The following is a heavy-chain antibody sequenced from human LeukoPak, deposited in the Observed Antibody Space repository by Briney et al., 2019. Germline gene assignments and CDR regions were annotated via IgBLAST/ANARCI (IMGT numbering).Heavy chain of an antibody. CDR1: GFTFSSYG. V-gene: IGHV3-30*02. D-gene: IGHD3-10*01. CDR2: IRYDGSNK. Sequence: GGSLRLSCAASGFTFSSYGIHWVRQAPGKGLEWVAFIRYDGSNKYYADSVKGRFSLSRDNSKNTLYLQMNSLRAEDTAVYYCASPDYYGSGSYYYYMDVWGKGTTVTVSS. CDR3: ASPDYYGSGSYYYYMDV. J-gene: IGHJ6*03.